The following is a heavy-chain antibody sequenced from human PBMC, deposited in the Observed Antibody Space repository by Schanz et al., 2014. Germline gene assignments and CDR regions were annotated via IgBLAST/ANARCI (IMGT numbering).Heavy chain of an antibody. J-gene: IGHJ3*02. Sequence: QVQLVQSGAAVKKPGSSVKVSCKASRSTFSSYTISWVRQARGQGLEWVGRFIPILDVGNYAQQFQGRVTFTADKSTSTAYMELSSLRYEDTALYYCARGTMPGTFDIWGQGTMXTVSS. CDR1: RSTFSSYT. V-gene: IGHV1-69*02. CDR3: ARGTMPGTFDI. D-gene: IGHD2-2*01. CDR2: FIPILDVG.